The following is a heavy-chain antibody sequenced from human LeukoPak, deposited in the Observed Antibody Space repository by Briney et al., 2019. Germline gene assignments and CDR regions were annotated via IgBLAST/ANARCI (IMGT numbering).Heavy chain of an antibody. CDR3: ARDAGIAARRPYYFDY. CDR2: ISAYNGNT. Sequence: ASVKVSCKAPGYTFTSYGISWVRQAPGQGLEWMGWISAYNGNTNYAQKLQGRVTMTTDTSTSTAYMELRSLRSDDTAVYYCARDAGIAARRPYYFDYWGQGTLVTVSS. D-gene: IGHD6-6*01. J-gene: IGHJ4*02. CDR1: GYTFTSYG. V-gene: IGHV1-18*01.